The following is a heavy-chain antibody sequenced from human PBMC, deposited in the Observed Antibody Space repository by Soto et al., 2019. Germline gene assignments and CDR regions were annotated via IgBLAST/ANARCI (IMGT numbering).Heavy chain of an antibody. CDR2: INPNSGGT. CDR3: ARGPPISFSAARGPIWDY. J-gene: IGHJ4*02. V-gene: IGHV1-2*04. D-gene: IGHD6-6*01. Sequence: QVQLVQSGAEVKKPGASVKVSCKASGYTFTDYYMHWVRQAPGQGLEWMGWINPNSGGTNYAQKFQDWVTMTRDTYISTAYMDLRSMKSDDTAVYYCARGPPISFSAARGPIWDYWGQGTLVTVSS. CDR1: GYTFTDYY.